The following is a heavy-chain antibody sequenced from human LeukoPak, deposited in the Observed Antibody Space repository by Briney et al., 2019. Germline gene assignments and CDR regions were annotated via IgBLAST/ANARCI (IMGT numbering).Heavy chain of an antibody. D-gene: IGHD3-10*01. CDR2: TYYRPKWYN. Sequence: SQTLSLTCAISGDSVSSNSAARNWIRQSPSRGLEWLGRTYYRPKWYNDYAVSVKSRITINPDTSKNQFSLQLNSVTPEDTAVYYCARGRVRGKDYYYGMDVWGQGTTATVSS. CDR1: GDSVSSNSAA. J-gene: IGHJ6*02. CDR3: ARGRVRGKDYYYGMDV. V-gene: IGHV6-1*01.